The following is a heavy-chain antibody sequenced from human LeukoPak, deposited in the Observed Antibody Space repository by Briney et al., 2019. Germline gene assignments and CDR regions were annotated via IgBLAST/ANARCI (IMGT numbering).Heavy chain of an antibody. J-gene: IGHJ4*02. CDR1: GGSISTVGYY. Sequence: SETLSLTCTVSGGSISTVGYYWNWIRHHPGEGLEWIGYIAHNGNTYYNPSLKSRLTISLDTSKNQFFLNLRSMTAADTALYYCAPYYCGPSSCPGVDFWGQGTLVTVSS. CDR3: APYYCGPSSCPGVDF. D-gene: IGHD3-10*01. V-gene: IGHV4-31*03. CDR2: IAHNGNT.